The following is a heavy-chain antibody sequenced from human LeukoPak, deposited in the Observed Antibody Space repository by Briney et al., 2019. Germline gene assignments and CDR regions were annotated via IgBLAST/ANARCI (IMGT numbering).Heavy chain of an antibody. CDR2: IVVDSGNT. V-gene: IGHV1-58*01. J-gene: IGHJ4*02. D-gene: IGHD4-17*01. CDR1: GFTFTSSA. CDR3: AADPYDYGDYVLGY. Sequence: SVKVSCKASGFTFTSSAVQWVRQARGQRLEWIGWIVVDSGNTNYAQKFQERVTITRDMSTSTAYMELSSLRSEDTAAYYCAADPYDYGDYVLGYWGQGTLVTVSS.